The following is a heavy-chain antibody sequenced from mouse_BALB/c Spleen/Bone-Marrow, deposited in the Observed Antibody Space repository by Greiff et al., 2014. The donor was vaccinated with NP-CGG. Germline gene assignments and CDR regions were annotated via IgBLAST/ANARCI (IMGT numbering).Heavy chain of an antibody. CDR1: GFNIKDTY. D-gene: IGHD4-1*01. CDR3: ARWEYYAMDY. Sequence: VPLQPSGAELVKPGASVKLSCTTSGFNIKDTYMHWGKQRPEQGLEWIGRIDPANGNTKYDPKFQGKATITADTSSNTAYLQLSSLTSEDTAVYYCARWEYYAMDYWGQGTSVTVSS. J-gene: IGHJ4*01. V-gene: IGHV14-3*02. CDR2: IDPANGNT.